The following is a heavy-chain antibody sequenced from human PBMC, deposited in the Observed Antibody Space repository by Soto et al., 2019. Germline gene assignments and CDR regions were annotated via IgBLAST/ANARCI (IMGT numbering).Heavy chain of an antibody. CDR3: TRDPRNYYDSIGSANRFDP. J-gene: IGHJ5*02. Sequence: GGSLRLSCAASGFTFSSYGMHWVREAPVKGLEWVAVIWYDGSNKYYADSVKGRFTISRDNSKNTAYLQMNSLKTEDTAVYYCTRDPRNYYDSIGSANRFDPWGQATLVTVSS. CDR2: IWYDGSNK. CDR1: GFTFSSYG. V-gene: IGHV3-33*01. D-gene: IGHD3-22*01.